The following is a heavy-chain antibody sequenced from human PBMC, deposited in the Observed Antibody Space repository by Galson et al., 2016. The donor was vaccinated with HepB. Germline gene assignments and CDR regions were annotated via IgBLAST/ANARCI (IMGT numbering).Heavy chain of an antibody. CDR2: ISNDGNNR. V-gene: IGHV3-30*04. CDR3: ARASDYPDGGGYYRAFYYYGMDV. D-gene: IGHD3-22*01. Sequence: SLRLSCAASGFTFSSYAMNWVRQAPGKGLEWVTIISNDGNNRYYTDSVKGRFTISRDNSKNTLYLQMTSLRGDDTAVCYCARASDYPDGGGYYRAFYYYGMDVGGQGTTVTVSS. CDR1: GFTFSSYA. J-gene: IGHJ6*02.